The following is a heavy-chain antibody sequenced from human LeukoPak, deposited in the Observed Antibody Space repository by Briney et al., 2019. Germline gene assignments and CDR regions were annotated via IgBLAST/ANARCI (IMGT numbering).Heavy chain of an antibody. J-gene: IGHJ4*02. CDR1: GFTFSDSY. Sequence: SGGSLRLSCAASGFTFSDSYMSWIRQAPGKGLEWVSYISSSGSTIYYADSVKGRFTISRDNAKNSLYLQMNRLRAEDTAVYYCARDPYDFWSGLGTPDYWGQGTLVTVSS. D-gene: IGHD3-3*01. V-gene: IGHV3-11*01. CDR2: ISSSGSTI. CDR3: ARDPYDFWSGLGTPDY.